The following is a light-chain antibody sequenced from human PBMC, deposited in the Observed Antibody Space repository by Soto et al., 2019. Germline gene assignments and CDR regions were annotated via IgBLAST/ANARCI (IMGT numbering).Light chain of an antibody. Sequence: QSVLTQPPSVSATPGQRVSISCSGSNSNIGKNYVSWYQQFPGTAPKVLIYDNDKRPSGSPDRFSGSKAGTSATLDITGLQPGDEADYYCGTWDSTLNAGVFGGGTKLTVL. CDR1: NSNIGKNY. CDR2: DND. J-gene: IGLJ3*02. V-gene: IGLV1-51*01. CDR3: GTWDSTLNAGV.